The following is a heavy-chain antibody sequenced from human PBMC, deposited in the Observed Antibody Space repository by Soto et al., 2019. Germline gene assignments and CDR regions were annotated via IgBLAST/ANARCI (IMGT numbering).Heavy chain of an antibody. CDR2: VYYSGTT. D-gene: IGHD3-22*01. V-gene: IGHV4-30-4*01. Sequence: TLSLTCTVSGACINNNDYYWSWIRQTPGKGLEWIGYVYYSGTTDYIPSLKSRLSMSIDKSQNQFTLKLNSVTAADTATYYCARMSYFYDKWYFDLWGRGTLVTVSS. CDR3: ARMSYFYDKWYFDL. CDR1: GACINNNDYY. J-gene: IGHJ2*01.